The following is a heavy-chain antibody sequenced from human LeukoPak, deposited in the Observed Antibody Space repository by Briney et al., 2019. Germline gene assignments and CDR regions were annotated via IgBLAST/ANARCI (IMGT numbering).Heavy chain of an antibody. Sequence: GGSLRLSCAASGFTFSSYAMSRVRQAPGKGLEWVANIKQDGSEKYYVDSVKGRFTISRDNAKNSLYLQMNSLRAEDTAVYYCAREYFVVVTATLDLDAFDIWGQGTMVTVSS. D-gene: IGHD2-21*02. CDR1: GFTFSSYA. J-gene: IGHJ3*02. CDR2: IKQDGSEK. V-gene: IGHV3-7*01. CDR3: AREYFVVVTATLDLDAFDI.